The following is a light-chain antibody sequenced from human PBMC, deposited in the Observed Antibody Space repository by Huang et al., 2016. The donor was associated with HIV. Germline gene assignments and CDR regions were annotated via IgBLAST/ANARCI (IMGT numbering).Light chain of an antibody. V-gene: IGKV3-11*01. CDR1: QSVGKK. Sequence: EIVLTQSPGTLSLSPGERATLSCRASQSVGKKVGCYHQKAGQTPILVIYDASARATGIPARFRGSGSGTDFTLTISSLEPEDGAVYYFQQRDSFGQGTRLDIK. CDR3: QQRDS. J-gene: IGKJ5*01. CDR2: DAS.